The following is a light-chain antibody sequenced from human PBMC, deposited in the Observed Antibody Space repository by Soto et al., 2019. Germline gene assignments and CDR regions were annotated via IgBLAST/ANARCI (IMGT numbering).Light chain of an antibody. CDR3: AAWDDSLNGWP. CDR2: NNN. J-gene: IGLJ3*02. V-gene: IGLV1-44*01. Sequence: QSVLTQPPSTSGTPGQRVTISCSGSSSNIGSNTVNWYQQVPGTAPKLLIYNNNQRPSGVPDRFSGSKSGTSASLALSGLQSEDEAEYWCAAWDDSLNGWPFGGGTKLTVL. CDR1: SSNIGSNT.